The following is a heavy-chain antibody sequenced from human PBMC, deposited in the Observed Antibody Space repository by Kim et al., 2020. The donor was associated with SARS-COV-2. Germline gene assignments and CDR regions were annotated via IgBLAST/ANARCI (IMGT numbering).Heavy chain of an antibody. CDR1: GFTFSSYS. J-gene: IGHJ4*02. CDR2: ISSSSSYI. CDR3: VTRVSYYDSSGYYRPTRGVDY. V-gene: IGHV3-21*01. Sequence: GGSLRLSCAASGFTFSSYSMNWVRQAPGKGLEWVSSISSSSSYIYYADSVKGRFTISRDNAKNSLYLQMNSLRAEDTAVYYCVTRVSYYDSSGYYRPTRGVDYWGQGTLVTVSS. D-gene: IGHD3-22*01.